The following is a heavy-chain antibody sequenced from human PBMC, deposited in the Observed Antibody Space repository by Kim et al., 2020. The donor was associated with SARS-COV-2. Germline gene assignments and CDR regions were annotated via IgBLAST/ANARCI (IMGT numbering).Heavy chain of an antibody. V-gene: IGHV4-59*01. D-gene: IGHD2-21*02. Sequence: STTSTPPLKSRVTIPGDTSKNQFSLKLRSVTAADTAVYYCAREAGDSLDYWGQGTLVTVSS. CDR2: ST. CDR3: AREAGDSLDY. J-gene: IGHJ4*02.